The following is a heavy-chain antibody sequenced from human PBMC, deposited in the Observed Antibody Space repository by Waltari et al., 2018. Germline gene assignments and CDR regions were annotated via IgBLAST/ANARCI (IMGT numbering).Heavy chain of an antibody. J-gene: IGHJ4*02. CDR3: ARAFQYGGTSHFDD. CDR2: SRNKANSYTT. Sequence: EVQLAESGGGLVQPGGSLRLSCAVYGFTFSDYYMDWVRQAPGKGLEWVARSRNKANSYTTEYAASVKGRFTISRDDSKNSLNLQMNSLETDDTAVYFCARAFQYGGTSHFDDWGQGTLVTVSS. V-gene: IGHV3-72*01. CDR1: GFTFSDYY. D-gene: IGHD1-26*01.